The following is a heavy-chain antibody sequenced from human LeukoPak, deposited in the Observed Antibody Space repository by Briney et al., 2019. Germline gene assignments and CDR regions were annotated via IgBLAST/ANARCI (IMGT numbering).Heavy chain of an antibody. CDR1: GYTFTSYG. V-gene: IGHV1-69*13. CDR3: ARVGGIAARPDYYYGMDV. CDR2: IIPIFGTA. J-gene: IGHJ6*02. Sequence: SVKVSCKASGYTFTSYGISWVRQAPGQGLEWMGGIIPIFGTANYAQKFQGRVTITADESTSTAYMELSSLRSEDTAVYYCARVGGIAARPDYYYGMDVWGQGTTVTVSS. D-gene: IGHD6-6*01.